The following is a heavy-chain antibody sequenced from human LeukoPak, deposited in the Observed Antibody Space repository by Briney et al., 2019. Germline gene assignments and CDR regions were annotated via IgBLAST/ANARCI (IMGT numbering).Heavy chain of an antibody. CDR2: IFYSGST. CDR1: GGSISSNMYY. D-gene: IGHD2-2*03. J-gene: IGHJ4*02. CDR3: ARVGWSDFDY. V-gene: IGHV4-39*07. Sequence: PSETLSLTCTVSGGSISSNMYYWGWVRQPPGRGLEWIGSIFYSGSTYYNPCIKSRVTISVDTSKKQFSLKLSSMPAADTAMYYCARVGWSDFDYWGQGTLVTVSS.